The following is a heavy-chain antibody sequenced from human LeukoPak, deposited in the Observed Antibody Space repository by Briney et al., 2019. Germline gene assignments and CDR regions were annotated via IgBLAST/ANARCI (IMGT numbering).Heavy chain of an antibody. CDR2: ISGNGGVI. CDR3: ARDPRTVRI. J-gene: IGHJ4*02. V-gene: IGHV3-11*04. CDR1: GGSISSSSYY. Sequence: LSLTCTVSGGSISSSSYYWGWIRQAPGKGLEWLSYISGNGGVIQYTDSVKGRFTISRDNAKNLLYLQMDSLRVEDTAIYYCARDPRTVRIWGQGTLVTVSS. D-gene: IGHD1-1*01.